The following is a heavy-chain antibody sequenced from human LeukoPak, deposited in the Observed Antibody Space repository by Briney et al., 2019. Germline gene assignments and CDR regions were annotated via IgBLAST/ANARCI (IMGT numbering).Heavy chain of an antibody. J-gene: IGHJ4*02. CDR1: GYSFTSYW. D-gene: IGHD3-22*01. CDR2: IYPGGSDT. Sequence: GGSLRLSCKGSGYSFTSYWIGWVRQMPGKGLEWMGIIYPGGSDTRYSPSFQGQVTISADKSISTAYLQWSSLKASDTAMYYCARVYDYDSSGCLDYWGQGTLVTVSS. CDR3: ARVYDYDSSGCLDY. V-gene: IGHV5-51*01.